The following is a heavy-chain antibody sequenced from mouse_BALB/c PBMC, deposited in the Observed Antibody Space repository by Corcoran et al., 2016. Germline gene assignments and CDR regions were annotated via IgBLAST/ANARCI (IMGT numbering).Heavy chain of an antibody. J-gene: IGHJ2*01. CDR3: ARFEGRFDY. CDR2: INPYNGGT. Sequence: EDQLKLSGPELVKPAASLNISCKASGYSFTAYAMNWVKQSHGKKLEWIGLINPYNGGTSYNQKFKGKATLTVDKSSSTAYMELLSLTSEDSAVYYCARFEGRFDYWGQGTTLTVSS. CDR1: GYSFTAYA. V-gene: IGHV1-26*01. D-gene: IGHD3-3*01.